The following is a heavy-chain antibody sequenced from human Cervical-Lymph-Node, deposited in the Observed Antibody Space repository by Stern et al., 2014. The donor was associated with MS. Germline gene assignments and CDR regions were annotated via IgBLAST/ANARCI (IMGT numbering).Heavy chain of an antibody. CDR3: ASSTSSAHYYYYGMDV. CDR1: GYTFTSYD. CDR2: MNPNSGDT. V-gene: IGHV1-8*01. D-gene: IGHD6-19*01. Sequence: QVQLVQSGAEVKKPGASVKVSCKASGYTFTSYDINWVRQATGPGLEWMGWMNPNSGDTGYPQKFQGRVTMTRNTSISTAYMELSSLRSEDTAVYYCASSTSSAHYYYYGMDVWGQGTTVTVSS. J-gene: IGHJ6*02.